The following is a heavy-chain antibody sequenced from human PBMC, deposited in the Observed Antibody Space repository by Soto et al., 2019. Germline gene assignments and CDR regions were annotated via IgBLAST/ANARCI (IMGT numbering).Heavy chain of an antibody. V-gene: IGHV1-69*01. CDR2: IIPIFGTA. CDR3: ARRRGSIVASPDAFDI. J-gene: IGHJ3*02. CDR1: GGTFSSYA. Sequence: QVQLVQSGAEVKKPGSSVKVSCKASGGTFSSYAISWVRQAPGQGLEWMGGIIPIFGTANYAQKFQGRVTITADESTSTAYMELSSLRSEDTAVYYCARRRGSIVASPDAFDIWGQGTMVTVSS. D-gene: IGHD5-12*01.